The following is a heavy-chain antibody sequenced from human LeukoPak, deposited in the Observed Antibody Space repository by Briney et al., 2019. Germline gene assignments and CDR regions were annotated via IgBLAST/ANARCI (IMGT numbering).Heavy chain of an antibody. V-gene: IGHV4-34*01. Sequence: GSLRLSCAASGFTVSSYWMSWVRQAPGKGLEWIGEINHSGSTNYNPSLKSRVTILVDTSKNQFSLKLSSVTAADTAVYYCARGLGYCSGGSCYPYDYWGQGTLVTVSS. CDR2: INHSGST. D-gene: IGHD2-15*01. J-gene: IGHJ4*02. CDR1: GFTVSSYW. CDR3: ARGLGYCSGGSCYPYDY.